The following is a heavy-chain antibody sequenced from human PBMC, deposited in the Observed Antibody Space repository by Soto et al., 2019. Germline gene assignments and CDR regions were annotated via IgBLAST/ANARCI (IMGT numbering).Heavy chain of an antibody. CDR1: GGSISSSSYY. Sequence: QLHLQESGPGLVKPSETLSLTCTVSGGSISSSSYYWGWIRQPPGKGLEWIGNIYYSGSTYYNPSLKSRVTISVDTSKKQFSLKLSSVTAADTAVYYCASGGSCYSGCWFDPWGQGTLVTVSS. CDR3: ASGGSCYSGCWFDP. J-gene: IGHJ5*02. CDR2: IYYSGST. D-gene: IGHD2-15*01. V-gene: IGHV4-39*01.